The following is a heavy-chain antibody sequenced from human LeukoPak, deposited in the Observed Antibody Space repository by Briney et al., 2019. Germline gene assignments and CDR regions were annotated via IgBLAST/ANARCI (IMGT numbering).Heavy chain of an antibody. CDR3: AREAATAPYYYYGMDV. V-gene: IGHV3-66*01. CDR1: GFTVSSKY. Sequence: GGSLRLSCAASGFTVSSKYMSWVRQAPGKGLEWVSVIYSGGDTYYADSVKGRFTISRDNSKNMIYLEMSSLRAEDTAVYYCAREAATAPYYYYGMDVWGQGTTVTVSS. D-gene: IGHD2-15*01. CDR2: IYSGGDT. J-gene: IGHJ6*02.